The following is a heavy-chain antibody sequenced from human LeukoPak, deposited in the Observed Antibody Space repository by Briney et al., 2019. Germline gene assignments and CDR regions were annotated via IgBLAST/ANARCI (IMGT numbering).Heavy chain of an antibody. Sequence: VASVKVSCKASGYTFTGYYMHWVRQAPGQGLEWMGWINPNSGDTKYAQKFQGWVTMTRDTSISTAYMELSRLRSDDTAVYYCARGLNSIVGATSAFDYWGQGTLVTVSS. CDR2: INPNSGDT. V-gene: IGHV1-2*04. CDR1: GYTFTGYY. J-gene: IGHJ4*02. D-gene: IGHD1-26*01. CDR3: ARGLNSIVGATSAFDY.